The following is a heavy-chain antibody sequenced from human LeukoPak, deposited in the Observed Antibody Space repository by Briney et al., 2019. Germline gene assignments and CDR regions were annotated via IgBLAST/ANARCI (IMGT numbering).Heavy chain of an antibody. J-gene: IGHJ4*02. D-gene: IGHD2-2*01. CDR2: ISPSSSYI. V-gene: IGHV3-21*01. CDR1: GFSFSGYS. CDR3: ARGRGCSSMSCYPDY. Sequence: PGGSLRLSCAAPGFSFSGYSINWVRQAPGKGLEWVSSISPSSSYIYYADSVKGRFTISRDNAKNSLYLQMNSLRAEDTAVYYCARGRGCSSMSCYPDYWGQGTLVTVSS.